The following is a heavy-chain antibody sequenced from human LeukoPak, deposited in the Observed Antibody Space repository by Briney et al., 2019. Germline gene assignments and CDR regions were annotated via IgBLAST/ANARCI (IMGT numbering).Heavy chain of an antibody. CDR1: GFTFTNYA. V-gene: IGHV3-33*01. CDR3: ARDPKRAISYCSGSHFDY. CDR2: IWYDGINK. D-gene: IGHD3-10*01. J-gene: IGHJ4*02. Sequence: GRSLRLSCAASGFTFTNYAMHWVRQAPGKGLEWVAIIWYDGINKYYADSVKGRFTISRDNSKNTLYLDMNSLTVEDTAVYYCARDPKRAISYCSGSHFDYWGQGTLVTVSS.